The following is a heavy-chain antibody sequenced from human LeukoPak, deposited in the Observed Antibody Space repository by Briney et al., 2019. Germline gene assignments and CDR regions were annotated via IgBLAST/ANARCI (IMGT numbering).Heavy chain of an antibody. D-gene: IGHD1-26*01. V-gene: IGHV1-46*01. CDR1: GYTFTSYY. CDR2: INPSGGST. J-gene: IGHJ4*02. CDR3: ARGGLLNPLPLFPLDY. Sequence: ASVKVSCKASGYTFTSYYMHWVRQAPGQGLEWMGIINPSGGSTSYAQKFQGRVTMTRDMSTSTVYMELSSLRSEDTAVYYCARGGLLNPLPLFPLDYWGQETLVTVSS.